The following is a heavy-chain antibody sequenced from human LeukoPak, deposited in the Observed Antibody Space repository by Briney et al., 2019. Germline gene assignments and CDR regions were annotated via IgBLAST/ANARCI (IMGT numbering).Heavy chain of an antibody. J-gene: IGHJ4*02. V-gene: IGHV1-8*01. CDR1: GYTFTSYD. Sequence: ASVKVSCKASGYTFTSYDINWVGQATRQGLEWMGWMNPNSGNTGYAQKFQGRVTMTRNTSISTAYMELSSLRSEDTAVYYCARGQIAAAGTNDYWGQGTLVTVSS. CDR2: MNPNSGNT. D-gene: IGHD6-13*01. CDR3: ARGQIAAAGTNDY.